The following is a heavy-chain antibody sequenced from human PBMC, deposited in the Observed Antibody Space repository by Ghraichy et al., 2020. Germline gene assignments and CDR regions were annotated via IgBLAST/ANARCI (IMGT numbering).Heavy chain of an antibody. V-gene: IGHV3-23*01. Sequence: GGSLRLSCAASGFTFSSYAMSWVHQAPGKGLEWVSAISGSGGSTYYADSVKGRFTISRDNSKNTLYLQMNSLRAEDTAVYYCAKDLPHSLSYSGSYRGFDYWGQGTLVTVSS. J-gene: IGHJ4*02. CDR1: GFTFSSYA. CDR2: ISGSGGST. CDR3: AKDLPHSLSYSGSYRGFDY. D-gene: IGHD1-26*01.